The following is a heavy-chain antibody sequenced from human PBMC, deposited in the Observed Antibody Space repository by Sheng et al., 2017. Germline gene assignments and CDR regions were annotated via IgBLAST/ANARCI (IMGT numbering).Heavy chain of an antibody. CDR1: GFSLSTSGMR. Sequence: QVTLKESGPALVKPTQTLTLTCTFSGFSLSTSGMRVSWIRQPPGKALEWLARIDWDDDKFYTTSLKTRLTISKDTSKNQVVLTVTNMDPVDTATYYCARVPAATDAFDFWGQGTMVIVSS. J-gene: IGHJ3*01. CDR2: IDWDDDK. D-gene: IGHD2-2*01. CDR3: ARVPAATDAFDF. V-gene: IGHV2-70*04.